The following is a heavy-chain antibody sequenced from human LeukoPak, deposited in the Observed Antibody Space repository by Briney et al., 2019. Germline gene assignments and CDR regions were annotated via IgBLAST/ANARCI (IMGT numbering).Heavy chain of an antibody. CDR2: ISGSGDST. CDR3: AKGSRYDILTGSQYYYSYYMDV. Sequence: GGSLRLSCAAPGFTFSSYAMSWVRQAPGKGLEWVSAISGSGDSTYYADSVKGRFTISRDKSKNTLYPQMNSLRAENTAVYYCAKGSRYDILTGSQYYYSYYMDVWGKGTTVIVSS. CDR1: GFTFSSYA. V-gene: IGHV3-23*01. J-gene: IGHJ6*03. D-gene: IGHD3-9*01.